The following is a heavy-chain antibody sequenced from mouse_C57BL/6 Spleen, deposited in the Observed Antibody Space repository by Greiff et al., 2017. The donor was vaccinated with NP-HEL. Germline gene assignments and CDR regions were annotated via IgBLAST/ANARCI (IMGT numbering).Heavy chain of an antibody. V-gene: IGHV1-55*01. CDR1: GYTFTSYW. Sequence: QVQLQQPGAELVKPGASVKLSCKASGYTFTSYWITWVKQRPGQGLEWIGDIYPGSGSTNYNQKFKSKATLTVDTSSSTAYMQLSSLTSEDSAVYYCARMWVRRGAMDYWGQGTSVTVSS. J-gene: IGHJ4*01. CDR3: ARMWVRRGAMDY. D-gene: IGHD2-14*01. CDR2: IYPGSGST.